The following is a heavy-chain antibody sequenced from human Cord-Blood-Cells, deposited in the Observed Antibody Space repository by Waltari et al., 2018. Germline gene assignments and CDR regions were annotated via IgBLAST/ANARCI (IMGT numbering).Heavy chain of an antibody. D-gene: IGHD3-10*01. CDR1: GGSISSSSYY. Sequence: QLQLQESGPGLVKPSETLSLTCTVSGGSISSSSYYWGWIRQTPGKGLEWIGSIYYSGSTYYNPSLKSRVTISVDTSKNQFSLKLSSVTAADTAVYYCAAAAYYYGSGSYYFDYWGQGTLVTVSS. CDR2: IYYSGST. J-gene: IGHJ4*02. V-gene: IGHV4-39*01. CDR3: AAAAYYYGSGSYYFDY.